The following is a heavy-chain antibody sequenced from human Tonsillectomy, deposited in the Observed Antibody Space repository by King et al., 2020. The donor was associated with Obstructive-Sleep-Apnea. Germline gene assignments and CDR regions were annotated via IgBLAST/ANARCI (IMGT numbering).Heavy chain of an antibody. CDR3: ARGSGAAAVNWFDP. V-gene: IGHV4-34*01. CDR2: INHSGST. Sequence: VQLQQWGAGLLKPSETLSLTCVVFGGSFRDDYWIGIRQPTGKGREWIGEINHSGSTNYNPSLKSRVAVSADTSKNQFSLKLRSVTAADTAVYYCARGSGAAAVNWFDPWGQGTLVTVSS. CDR1: GGSFRDDY. D-gene: IGHD6-13*01. J-gene: IGHJ5*02.